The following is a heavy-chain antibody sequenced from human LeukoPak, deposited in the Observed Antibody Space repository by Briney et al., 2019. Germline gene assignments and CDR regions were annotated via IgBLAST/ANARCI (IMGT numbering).Heavy chain of an antibody. Sequence: GGSLRLSCVASEFTFSDYYMSWIRQAPGKGLEWVSYISSSGSNIDYADSVKGRFTISRDNAKNSLYLQMNCLRAEDTAVYYCARAHHYDTSGYHHCLDYWGQGTLVTVSS. CDR2: ISSSGSNI. V-gene: IGHV3-11*04. CDR1: EFTFSDYY. CDR3: ARAHHYDTSGYHHCLDY. J-gene: IGHJ4*02. D-gene: IGHD3-22*01.